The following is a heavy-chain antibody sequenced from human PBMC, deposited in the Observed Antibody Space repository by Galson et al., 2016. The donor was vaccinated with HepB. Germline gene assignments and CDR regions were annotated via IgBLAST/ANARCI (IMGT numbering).Heavy chain of an antibody. V-gene: IGHV4-39*01. CDR1: GDSISSLEYY. D-gene: IGHD6-19*01. CDR2: IYYSGST. CDR3: ATGISVAGKYCYYYMDV. Sequence: SETLSLTCIVSGDSISSLEYYWGWIRQPPGRGLEWIGSIYYSGSTSYNPSLESRVTISVDTSKNQFSLRLSSVTAADTAVYYCATGISVAGKYCYYYMDVWGKGTTVTVSS. J-gene: IGHJ6*03.